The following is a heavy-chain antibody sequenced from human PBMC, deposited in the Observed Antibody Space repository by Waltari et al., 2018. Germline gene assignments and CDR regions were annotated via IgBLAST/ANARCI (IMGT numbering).Heavy chain of an antibody. D-gene: IGHD1-26*01. CDR1: GFTCSTCA. V-gene: IGHV3-23*01. CDR2: SSGDGSST. Sequence: EVQLLESGGDLVQPGGYLRLSCAASGFTCSTCAMSWVCREPGKGLVLVSFSSGDGSSTYYADSVKGRFTISRDNSKDTLYLQMNSLRAEDTAVYYCVKGSASYSRDFDCWGQGALVTVSS. CDR3: VKGSASYSRDFDC. J-gene: IGHJ4*02.